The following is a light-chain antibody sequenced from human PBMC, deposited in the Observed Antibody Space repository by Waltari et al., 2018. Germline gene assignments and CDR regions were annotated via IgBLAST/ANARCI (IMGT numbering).Light chain of an antibody. CDR2: RAS. Sequence: EVVMTQSPATLSVSPGERATLPCRASQNIYTNLAWYQQSPGQPPRLLIYRASARASGIPARFSGSGSGTEFTLTISSLQSEDSAVYYCQQYNVWPPITFGQGTRVEIK. V-gene: IGKV3-15*01. CDR1: QNIYTN. J-gene: IGKJ5*01. CDR3: QQYNVWPPIT.